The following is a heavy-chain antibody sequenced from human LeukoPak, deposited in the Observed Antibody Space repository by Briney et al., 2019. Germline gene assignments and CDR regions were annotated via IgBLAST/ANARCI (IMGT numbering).Heavy chain of an antibody. Sequence: NLSQTLSLTCAISGDSVSSNTAAWNWIRQSPSRGLEWLGRTYYRSKWYNDYAVSVKSRITINPDTSKSQFSLQLNSVTPEDTAVYYCARAWYHYGGNKAFDVWGQGTMVTVSS. J-gene: IGHJ3*01. V-gene: IGHV6-1*01. D-gene: IGHD4-23*01. CDR3: ARAWYHYGGNKAFDV. CDR2: TYYRSKWYN. CDR1: GDSVSSNTAA.